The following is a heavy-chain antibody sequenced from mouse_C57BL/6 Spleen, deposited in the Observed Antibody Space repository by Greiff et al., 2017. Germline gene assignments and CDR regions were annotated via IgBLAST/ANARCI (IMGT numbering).Heavy chain of an antibody. V-gene: IGHV2-5*01. CDR3: AKKDSNYVGYYAMDY. J-gene: IGHJ4*01. Sequence: VQGVESGPGLVQPSQSLSITCTVSGFSLTSYGVHWVRQSPGKGLEWLGVIWRGGSTDYNAAFMSRLRITKDNSKSQVFFKMNSLQADDTAIYYCAKKDSNYVGYYAMDYWGQGTSVTVSS. CDR2: IWRGGST. CDR1: GFSLTSYG. D-gene: IGHD2-5*01.